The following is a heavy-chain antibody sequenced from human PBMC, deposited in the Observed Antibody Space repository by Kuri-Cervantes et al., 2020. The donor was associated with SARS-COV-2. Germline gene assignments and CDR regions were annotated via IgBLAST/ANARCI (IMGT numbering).Heavy chain of an antibody. D-gene: IGHD1-20*01. Sequence: SETLSLTCTVSGGSITSNYNWGWIRQPPGKGLEWIGTISYSGHTYYNPSLKSRVAMFIDTSKNQFSRKLYSLTAADASVYYCARQMYKSNPGDAFDISGRGTLVTVSS. V-gene: IGHV4-39*01. CDR2: ISYSGHT. J-gene: IGHJ3*02. CDR1: GGSITSNYN. CDR3: ARQMYKSNPGDAFDI.